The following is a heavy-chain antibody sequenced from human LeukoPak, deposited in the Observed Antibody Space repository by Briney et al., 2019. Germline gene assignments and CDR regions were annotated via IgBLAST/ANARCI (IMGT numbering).Heavy chain of an antibody. Sequence: PGGSLRLSCAASEFSVGSNYMTWVRQAPGKGLEWVSLIYSGGSTYYTDSVKGRFTISRDNAKNSLFLQMNSLRAEDTAVYYCARDDYYYDSSAYFLVWGQGTLVTVYS. CDR2: IYSGGST. CDR3: ARDDYYYDSSAYFLV. D-gene: IGHD3-22*01. CDR1: EFSVGSNY. V-gene: IGHV3-66*01. J-gene: IGHJ4*02.